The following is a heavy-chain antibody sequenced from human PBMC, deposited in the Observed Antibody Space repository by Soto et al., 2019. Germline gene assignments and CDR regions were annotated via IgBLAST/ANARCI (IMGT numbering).Heavy chain of an antibody. Sequence: QVQLVQSGAEVKKPGASVKVSCKASGYTFTSYGISWVRQAPGQGLEWMGWISAYNGNTNYAQKLQGRVTITTDTSTRTAYMELRSLRSDDSAVYYCARDLQQLVPLYYYGMDVWGQGTTVTVS. CDR1: GYTFTSYG. D-gene: IGHD6-6*01. CDR2: ISAYNGNT. CDR3: ARDLQQLVPLYYYGMDV. V-gene: IGHV1-18*01. J-gene: IGHJ6*02.